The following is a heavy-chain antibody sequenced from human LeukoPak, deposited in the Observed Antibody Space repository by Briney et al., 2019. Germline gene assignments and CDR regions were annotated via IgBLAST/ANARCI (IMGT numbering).Heavy chain of an antibody. J-gene: IGHJ4*02. CDR3: AREAANMVRGVMGK. Sequence: ASVKLSCKASGYTFTAYYMHWVRQAPGQGLEWMGWINPNSGGINYEQKLQGRVTMTRDTSISTAYMELSRLTSDDTAVYYCAREAANMVRGVMGKWGQGTLVTVSS. D-gene: IGHD3-10*01. V-gene: IGHV1-2*02. CDR2: INPNSGGI. CDR1: GYTFTAYY.